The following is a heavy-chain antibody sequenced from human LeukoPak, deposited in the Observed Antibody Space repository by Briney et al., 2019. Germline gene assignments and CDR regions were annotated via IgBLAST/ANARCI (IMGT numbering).Heavy chain of an antibody. CDR2: IFYSGST. CDR3: ARVGNPLVTVFAWFDP. J-gene: IGHJ5*02. D-gene: IGHD3-3*01. Sequence: SETLSLTCTVSGGSISSYYWSWIRQPPGKGLEWIGSIFYSGSTFYNPSLKSRVTISVDTSKNQFSLKLTSVTAADTALYYCARVGNPLVTVFAWFDPWGQGTLVTVSS. V-gene: IGHV4-59*12. CDR1: GGSISSYY.